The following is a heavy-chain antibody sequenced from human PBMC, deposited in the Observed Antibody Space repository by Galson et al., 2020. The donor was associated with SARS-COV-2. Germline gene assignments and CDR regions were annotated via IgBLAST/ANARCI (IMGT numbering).Heavy chain of an antibody. J-gene: IGHJ3*02. CDR2: IYYSGST. D-gene: IGHD3-22*01. CDR1: GGSISSGGYY. Sequence: ETSETLSLTCTVSGGSISSGGYYWSWIRQHPGKGLEWIGYIYYSGSTYYNPSLKSRVTISVDTSKNQFSLKLSSVTAADTAVYYCARVRTTMIVVVITSGAFDIWGQGTMVTVSS. CDR3: ARVRTTMIVVVITSGAFDI. V-gene: IGHV4-31*03.